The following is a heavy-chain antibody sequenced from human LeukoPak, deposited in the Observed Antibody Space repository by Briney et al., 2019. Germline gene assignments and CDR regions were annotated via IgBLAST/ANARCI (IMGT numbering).Heavy chain of an antibody. CDR1: GGSFSGYY. V-gene: IGHV4-34*01. CDR3: ARDSYLDAFDI. CDR2: INHSGST. Sequence: PSETLSLTCAVYGGSFSGYYWSWIRRPPGKGLEWIGEINHSGSTNYNPSLKSRVTISVDTSKNQFSLKLSSVTAADTAVYYCARDSYLDAFDIWGQGTMVTVSS. J-gene: IGHJ3*02. D-gene: IGHD5-18*01.